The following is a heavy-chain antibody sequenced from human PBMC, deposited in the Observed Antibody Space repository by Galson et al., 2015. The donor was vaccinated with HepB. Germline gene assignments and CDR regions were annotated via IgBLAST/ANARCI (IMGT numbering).Heavy chain of an antibody. V-gene: IGHV3-23*01. CDR2: ISGSGGST. D-gene: IGHD1-26*01. Sequence: SLRLSCAASGFTFSSYAMRWVRQAPGKGLEWVSAISGSGGSTYYADSVKGRFTISRDNSKNTLYLQMNSLRAEDTAVYYCAKDPGMAATPNDAFDTWAQATIVTLSS. CDR3: AKDPGMAATPNDAFDT. J-gene: IGHJ3*02. CDR1: GFTFSSYA.